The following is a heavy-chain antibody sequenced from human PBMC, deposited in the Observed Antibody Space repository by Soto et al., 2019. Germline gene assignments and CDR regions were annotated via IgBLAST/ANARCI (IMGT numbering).Heavy chain of an antibody. CDR1: GYNFTTFW. Sequence: GESLKISCKGSGYNFTTFWIGWVRQVPGKGLEWMGIIYPGDSETKYSPDFEGQVTISADRSTNTAYLQWRSLRASDTAMYYCARLGFPGAIYFDSWGLGTLVTVS. J-gene: IGHJ4*02. CDR2: IYPGDSET. CDR3: ARLGFPGAIYFDS. V-gene: IGHV5-51*01.